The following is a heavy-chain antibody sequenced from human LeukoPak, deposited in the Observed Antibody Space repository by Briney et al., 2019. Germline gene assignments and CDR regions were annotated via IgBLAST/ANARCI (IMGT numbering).Heavy chain of an antibody. Sequence: SETLSLTCTVSGGSINSYHWSWIRQSAGKGLEWIGRIYTSGSTPDYSPSLKSRVTMSIDTSKNQFSLQLSSVTAADTAVYYCARGAYSYGYIDYWGQGTLVTVSS. CDR1: GGSINSYH. CDR2: IYTSGSTP. V-gene: IGHV4-4*07. CDR3: ARGAYSYGYIDY. J-gene: IGHJ4*02. D-gene: IGHD5-18*01.